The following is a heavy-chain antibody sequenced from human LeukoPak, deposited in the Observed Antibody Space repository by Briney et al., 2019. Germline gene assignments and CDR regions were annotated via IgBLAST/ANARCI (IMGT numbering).Heavy chain of an antibody. V-gene: IGHV3-48*03. CDR3: AELGITMIGGV. D-gene: IGHD3-10*02. J-gene: IGHJ6*04. CDR2: ISSSGSTI. Sequence: PGGSLRLSCAASGFTFDSYVMNWVRQAPGKGLEWVSYISSSGSTIYSADSVKGRFTISRDNAKNSLYLQMNSLRAEDTAVYYCAELGITMIGGVWGKGTTVTISS. CDR1: GFTFDSYV.